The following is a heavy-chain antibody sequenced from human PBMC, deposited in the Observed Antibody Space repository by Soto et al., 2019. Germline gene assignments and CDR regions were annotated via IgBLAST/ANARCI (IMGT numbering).Heavy chain of an antibody. Sequence: QVQLQQWGAGLLKPSETLSLTCAVYGGSFSGYYWSWIRQPPGKGLEWIGEINHSGSTNYNPSLKSRVPISVDTSKNQFSLKLSSVTAADTAVYYCARGSIAARVNWFDPWGQGTLVTVSS. D-gene: IGHD6-6*01. CDR1: GGSFSGYY. CDR2: INHSGST. V-gene: IGHV4-34*01. J-gene: IGHJ5*02. CDR3: ARGSIAARVNWFDP.